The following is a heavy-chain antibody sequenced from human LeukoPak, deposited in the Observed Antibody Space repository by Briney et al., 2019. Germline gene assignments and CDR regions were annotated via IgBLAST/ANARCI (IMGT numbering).Heavy chain of an antibody. J-gene: IGHJ4*02. D-gene: IGHD3-10*01. Sequence: GASVKVSCKASGYSFISYGISWVRQAPGQGLDWMVWISVYNGNIHYAQKFQGRVTVTTDTSTNTAYMELRSLRSDDTAVYYCARAINYGSGSYYLFDYWGQGTLVTVSS. CDR3: ARAINYGSGSYYLFDY. CDR1: GYSFISYG. V-gene: IGHV1-18*01. CDR2: ISVYNGNI.